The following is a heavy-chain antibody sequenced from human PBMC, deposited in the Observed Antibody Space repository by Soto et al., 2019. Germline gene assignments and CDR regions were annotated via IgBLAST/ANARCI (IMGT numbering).Heavy chain of an antibody. Sequence: GGSLRLSCAASGFSLSGYAMHWVRQAPGKGLERVAVISYDGSNIYFADSVKGRFTFSRDNSKNTLYLQMNSLRAEDTAVYYCARDLDTGYYYGMDVWGQGTTVTVSS. D-gene: IGHD5-18*01. CDR1: GFSLSGYA. CDR3: ARDLDTGYYYGMDV. J-gene: IGHJ6*02. V-gene: IGHV3-30*19. CDR2: ISYDGSNI.